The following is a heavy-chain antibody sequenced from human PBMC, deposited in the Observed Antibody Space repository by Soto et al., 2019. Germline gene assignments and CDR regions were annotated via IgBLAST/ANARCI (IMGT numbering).Heavy chain of an antibody. CDR3: ARVKTDIVVVPAAMAPFDP. Sequence: SETLSLTCAVYGGSFSGYYWSWIRQPPGKGLEWIGEINHSGSTNYNPSLKSRVTISVDTSKNQFSLKLSSVTAADTAVYYCARVKTDIVVVPAAMAPFDPWGQGTLVTVSS. J-gene: IGHJ5*02. V-gene: IGHV4-34*01. D-gene: IGHD2-2*01. CDR1: GGSFSGYY. CDR2: INHSGST.